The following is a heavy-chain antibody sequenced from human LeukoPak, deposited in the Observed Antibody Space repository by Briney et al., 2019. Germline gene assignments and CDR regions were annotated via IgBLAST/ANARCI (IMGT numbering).Heavy chain of an antibody. D-gene: IGHD4-11*01. CDR2: INSDGSST. CDR1: GFTLSKHW. Sequence: GGSLRLSCAASGFTLSKHWMHWVRQVPGTGLVWVSRINSDGSSTSYADSVKGRFTISRDNAKNTLYLQMNSLRAEDTDVYYCARATSYSNYGMDVWGQGTTVTVSS. J-gene: IGHJ6*02. V-gene: IGHV3-74*01. CDR3: ARATSYSNYGMDV.